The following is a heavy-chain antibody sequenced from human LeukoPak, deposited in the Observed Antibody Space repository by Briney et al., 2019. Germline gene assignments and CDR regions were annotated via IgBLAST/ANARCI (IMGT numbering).Heavy chain of an antibody. CDR3: GRGNAMDV. CDR2: MNLNSGKT. CDR1: GYTSTNLD. J-gene: IGHJ6*02. V-gene: IGHV1-8*02. Sequence: ASVKVSCKASGYTSTNLDINWERQATGQGLEWMGWMNLNSGKTGYRQEFEGRVTMTTNTSISTAYMELRSLRFEDTAVYYCGRGNAMDVWGQGTTVTVSS.